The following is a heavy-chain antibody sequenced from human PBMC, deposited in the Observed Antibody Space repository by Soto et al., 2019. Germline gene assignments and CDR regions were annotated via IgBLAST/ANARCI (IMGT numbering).Heavy chain of an antibody. D-gene: IGHD2-21*02. CDR3: ATDRGDYYFDS. V-gene: IGHV3-11*01. CDR1: GFTFSDYY. Sequence: GSLLVPCSASGFTFSDYYMSRIRQGPGKGLEWLSYISGSGSTIYYADSVKGRFTISRDNAKNSLYLQMNSLRAEDTAVYYCATDRGDYYFDSWGQGTLFTVCS. CDR2: ISGSGSTI. J-gene: IGHJ4*02.